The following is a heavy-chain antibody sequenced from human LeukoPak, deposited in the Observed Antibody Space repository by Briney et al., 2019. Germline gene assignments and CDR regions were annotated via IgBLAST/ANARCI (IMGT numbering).Heavy chain of an antibody. V-gene: IGHV1-46*01. CDR3: ARAPGLWFGELGT. Sequence: ASVKVSSKASGYTFTSYYMHWVRQAPGQGLEWMGIINPSGGSTSYAQKFQGRATMTRDTSTSTVYMELSSLRSEDTAVYYCARAPGLWFGELGTWGQGTLVTVSS. CDR2: INPSGGST. J-gene: IGHJ5*02. D-gene: IGHD3-10*01. CDR1: GYTFTSYY.